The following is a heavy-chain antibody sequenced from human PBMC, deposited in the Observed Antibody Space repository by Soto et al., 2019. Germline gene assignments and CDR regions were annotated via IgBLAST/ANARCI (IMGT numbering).Heavy chain of an antibody. CDR2: IIPIFGTA. J-gene: IGHJ6*02. D-gene: IGHD4-4*01. CDR3: ASATVNYYYGMDV. CDR1: GGTFSSYA. Sequence: SVKVSCKASGGTFSSYAISWVRQAPGQGLEWMGGIIPIFGTANYAQKFQGRVTITADESTSTAYMELSSLRSEDTAVYYCASATVNYYYGMDVWGQGXTVTVYS. V-gene: IGHV1-69*13.